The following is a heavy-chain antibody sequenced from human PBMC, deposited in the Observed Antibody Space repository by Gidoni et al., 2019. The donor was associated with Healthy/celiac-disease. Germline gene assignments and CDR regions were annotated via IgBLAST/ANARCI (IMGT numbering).Heavy chain of an antibody. D-gene: IGHD5-18*01. CDR3: ARDVDTAMVLDY. CDR1: GFTFSSYA. J-gene: IGHJ4*02. CDR2: ISYDGSNN. Sequence: QVQLVESGGGVVQPGRSLRLSCAASGFTFSSYAMHWVRQAPGKGLEWGAVISYDGSNNFYADSVKGRFTISRDNSKNTLYLQMNSLRAEDTAVYYCARDVDTAMVLDYWGQGTLVTVSS. V-gene: IGHV3-30-3*01.